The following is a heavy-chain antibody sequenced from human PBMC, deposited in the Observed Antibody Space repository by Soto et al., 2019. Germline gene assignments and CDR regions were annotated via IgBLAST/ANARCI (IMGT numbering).Heavy chain of an antibody. CDR1: GFTFSSYG. D-gene: IGHD6-13*01. V-gene: IGHV3-30*03. CDR3: ARDTARYSKQPVYYFDY. J-gene: IGHJ4*02. CDR2: ISYDGSNK. Sequence: GGSLRLSCAASGFTFSSYGMHWVRQAPGKGLEWVAVISYDGSNKYYADSVKGRFTISRDNSKNTLYLQMNSLRAEDTAVYYCARDTARYSKQPVYYFDYWGQGTLVTVSS.